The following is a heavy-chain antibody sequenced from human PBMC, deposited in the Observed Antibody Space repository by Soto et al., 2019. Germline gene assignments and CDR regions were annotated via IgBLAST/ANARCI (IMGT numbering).Heavy chain of an antibody. CDR2: INPDSGDT. CDR3: VRQPGGVATPGDDY. CDR1: GYPFSAFD. Sequence: QVQLVQSGAEVKKPGASVKVACEASGYPFSAFDINWVRQAAGQGLEGIGWINPDSGDTAFAQRFQDRITMTRSTSISTAYMELSRLTSDDTAVYYCVRQPGGVATPGDDYWGQGTLVTVSS. D-gene: IGHD2-15*01. J-gene: IGHJ4*02. V-gene: IGHV1-8*01.